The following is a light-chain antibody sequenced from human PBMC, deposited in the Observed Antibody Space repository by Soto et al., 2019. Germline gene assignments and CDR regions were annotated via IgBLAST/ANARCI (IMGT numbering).Light chain of an antibody. CDR3: QQYGFSLRT. CDR1: QDVGNY. CDR2: GAS. Sequence: TQSPPSVSASVGDRVTITCRASQDVGNYLAWFQQKPGQAPRLLIYGASSRASGIPDRFSGSGSGTDFTLTISRLEPEDFAVYYCQQYGFSLRTFGQGSKVEI. J-gene: IGKJ1*01. V-gene: IGKV3-20*01.